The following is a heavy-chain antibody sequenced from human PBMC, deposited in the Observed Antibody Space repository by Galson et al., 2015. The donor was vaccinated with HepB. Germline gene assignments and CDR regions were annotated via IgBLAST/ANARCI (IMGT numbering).Heavy chain of an antibody. J-gene: IGHJ6*02. CDR1: GFTFSSYA. D-gene: IGHD4-17*01. CDR3: ARDWEDYGDYYEGRLYYYYGMDV. V-gene: IGHV3-30*04. Sequence: SLRLSCAASGFTFSSYAMHWVRQAPGKGLEWVAVISYDGSNKYYADSVKGRFTISRDNSKNTLYLQMNSLRAEDTAVYYCARDWEDYGDYYEGRLYYYYGMDVWGQGTTVTVSS. CDR2: ISYDGSNK.